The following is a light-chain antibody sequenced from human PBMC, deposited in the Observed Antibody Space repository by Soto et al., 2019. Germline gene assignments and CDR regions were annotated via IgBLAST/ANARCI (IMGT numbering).Light chain of an antibody. CDR3: AAWDDSLNGFV. CDR1: DSNIGSNS. J-gene: IGLJ1*01. Sequence: QSALTQPPSASGTPGQRVTISCSGSDSNIGSNSVNWYQQLPGTAPKLLIHSNNKWPSGVPDRFSGSKSGTSGFLAISGLQSEDEADYFCAAWDDSLNGFVFGGGTKVT. CDR2: SNN. V-gene: IGLV1-44*01.